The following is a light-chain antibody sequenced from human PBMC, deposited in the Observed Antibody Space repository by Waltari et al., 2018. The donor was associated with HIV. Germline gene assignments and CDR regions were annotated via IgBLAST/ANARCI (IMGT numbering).Light chain of an antibody. CDR3: SSYAGSSNVV. CDR1: SSDVGGYNY. Sequence: QSALTQPPSASGSPGPSVTLSCTGTSSDVGGYNYVSWYQQHPGKAPTLRISEVSQRPSGVPERFSGAKSGNTASLTGSGLQAEDEADYYCSSYAGSSNVVFGGGTKLTVL. V-gene: IGLV2-8*01. J-gene: IGLJ2*01. CDR2: EVS.